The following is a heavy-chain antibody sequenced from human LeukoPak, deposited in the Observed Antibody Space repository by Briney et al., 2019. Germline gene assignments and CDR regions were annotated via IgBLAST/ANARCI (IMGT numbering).Heavy chain of an antibody. D-gene: IGHD2-15*01. CDR3: AITLGYCSGGSCSILGY. CDR2: INPNSGGT. Sequence: PGASVKVSCKASGYTFTSYGISWVRQAPGQGLEWMGWINPNSGGTNYAQKFQGRVTMTRDTSISTAYMELSRLRSDDTAVYYCAITLGYCSGGSCSILGYWGQGTLVTVSS. J-gene: IGHJ4*02. CDR1: GYTFTSYG. V-gene: IGHV1-2*02.